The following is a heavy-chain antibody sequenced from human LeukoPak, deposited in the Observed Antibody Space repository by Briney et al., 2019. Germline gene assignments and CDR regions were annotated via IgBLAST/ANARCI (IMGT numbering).Heavy chain of an antibody. J-gene: IGHJ4*02. CDR2: IWYDGSNK. V-gene: IGHV3-33*01. CDR1: GFTFKSYG. Sequence: GGSLRLSCVASGFTFKSYGMHWVRPAPGKGLEWVAIIWYDGSNKYYADFVKGRFTTSRDNSKNTLYLQMNSLRADDTAVYYCARVSGYSGTWYVDYWGQGTLVTVSS. CDR3: ARVSGYSGTWYVDY. D-gene: IGHD6-13*01.